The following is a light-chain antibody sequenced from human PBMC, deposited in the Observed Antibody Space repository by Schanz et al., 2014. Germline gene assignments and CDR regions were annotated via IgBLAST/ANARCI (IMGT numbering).Light chain of an antibody. J-gene: IGKJ1*01. CDR1: QSISGYD. CDR3: QHYGSSPET. Sequence: EIVLTQSPGTLSLSPGERATLSCKASQSISGYDLAWYQQKPGQAPRLLIYGAFDRATGIPDRFSGSGSGTVFTLTISRLEPEDFAVYYCQHYGSSPETFGRGTTVEIK. CDR2: GAF. V-gene: IGKV3-20*01.